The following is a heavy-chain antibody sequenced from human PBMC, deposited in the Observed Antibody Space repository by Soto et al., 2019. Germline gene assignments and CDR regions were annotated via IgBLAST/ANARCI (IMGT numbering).Heavy chain of an antibody. Sequence: ASVKVSCKVSGYTLTELSMHWVRQAPGKGLEWMGGFDPEDGETIYAQKFQGRVTMTEDTSTDTAYMELSSLRSEDTAVYYCATGSDIVVVPAAMRTRLNYYYMDVWGKGTTVTVSS. V-gene: IGHV1-24*01. J-gene: IGHJ6*03. D-gene: IGHD2-2*01. CDR3: ATGSDIVVVPAAMRTRLNYYYMDV. CDR2: FDPEDGET. CDR1: GYTLTELS.